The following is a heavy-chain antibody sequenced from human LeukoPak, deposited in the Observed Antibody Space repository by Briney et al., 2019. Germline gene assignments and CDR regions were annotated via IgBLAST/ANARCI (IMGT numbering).Heavy chain of an antibody. J-gene: IGHJ6*02. V-gene: IGHV3-7*03. CDR2: IKQAGSEK. D-gene: IGHD2-2*01. Sequence: GGALRLSCAASGFTFSSYCMSWGRQAPGEGREGVANIKQAGSEKYYVDSAKDRFTISRDNDKNSPDLQMNSRIAEATAVYYCARVFGYCSSNRGCTMDVWGQGTTVTVSS. CDR3: ARVFGYCSSNRGCTMDV. CDR1: GFTFSSYC.